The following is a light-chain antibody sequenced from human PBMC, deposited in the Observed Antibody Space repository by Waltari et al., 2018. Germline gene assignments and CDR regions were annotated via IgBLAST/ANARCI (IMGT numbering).Light chain of an antibody. Sequence: DIQMTQSPSPLSASVGDRVTITCRASQSISSYLNWYQQTPRKAPKLLIYAASSLQSEVPSSVSGSGSGADFPLTISSLQPEDFAPDYCQQSYSTSWTFGQGTKVEIK. CDR3: QQSYSTSWT. J-gene: IGKJ1*01. CDR1: QSISSY. CDR2: AAS. V-gene: IGKV1-39*01.